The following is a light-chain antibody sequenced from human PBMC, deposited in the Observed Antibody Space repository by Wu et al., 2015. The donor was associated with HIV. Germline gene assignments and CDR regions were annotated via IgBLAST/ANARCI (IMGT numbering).Light chain of an antibody. CDR1: QNIDNW. J-gene: IGKJ4*01. CDR2: KAS. CDR3: QQYKSYPLT. V-gene: IGKV1-5*03. Sequence: DIQMTQSPSTLSASVGDRVTITCRASQNIDNWLAWYQHKPGTAPKVLIYKASRLESGVPSRFRGSGSGTEFTPTISSLQPDDFATYYCQQYKSYPLTFGGGTKVEIK.